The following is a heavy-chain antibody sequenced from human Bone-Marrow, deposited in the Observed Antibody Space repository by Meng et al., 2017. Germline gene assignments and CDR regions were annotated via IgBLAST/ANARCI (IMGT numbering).Heavy chain of an antibody. V-gene: IGHV1-69*01. Sequence: QVQLARSRVEVTKPWSPVKASCKASGGTYSSYAISWVRQAPGQGLEWMGGIIPIFGTANYAQKFQGRVTITTDESTSTAYMELSSLRSEDTAVYYCARAAVADLNWYFDLWGRGTLVTVSS. CDR3: ARAAVADLNWYFDL. CDR1: GGTYSSYA. CDR2: IIPIFGTA. J-gene: IGHJ2*01. D-gene: IGHD6-19*01.